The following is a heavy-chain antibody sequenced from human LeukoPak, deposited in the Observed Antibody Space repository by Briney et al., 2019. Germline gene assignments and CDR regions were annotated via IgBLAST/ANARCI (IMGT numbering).Heavy chain of an antibody. CDR3: AKEGGYSYARAFDI. D-gene: IGHD5-18*01. CDR2: IYSGGRT. V-gene: IGHV3-66*01. Sequence: GGSLRLSCAASGFTVSSNYMHWVRQAPGKGLEWVSVIYSGGRTYYAESVKGRFTISRDSSTNTLFLQMNSLRAEDTAVYYCAKEGGYSYARAFDIWGQGTMVTVSS. J-gene: IGHJ3*02. CDR1: GFTVSSNY.